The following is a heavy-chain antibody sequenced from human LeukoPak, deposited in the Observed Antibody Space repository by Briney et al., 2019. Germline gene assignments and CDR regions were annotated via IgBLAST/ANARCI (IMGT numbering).Heavy chain of an antibody. CDR1: GFTVSSNY. CDR2: IYSGGST. V-gene: IGHV3-53*01. D-gene: IGHD6-13*01. J-gene: IGHJ5*02. Sequence: GGSLRLSCAASGFTVSSNYMSWVRQAPGKGLEWVSVIYSGGSTYYADSVKGRFTISRDNSKNTLYLQMNSLRAEDTAVYYCAKLGDGYSSSWTSGGWFDPWGQGTLVTVSS. CDR3: AKLGDGYSSSWTSGGWFDP.